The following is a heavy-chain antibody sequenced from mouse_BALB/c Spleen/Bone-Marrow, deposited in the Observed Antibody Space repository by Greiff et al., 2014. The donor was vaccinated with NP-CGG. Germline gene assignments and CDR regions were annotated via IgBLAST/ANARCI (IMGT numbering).Heavy chain of an antibody. V-gene: IGHV2-9*02. CDR1: GLSLTTYG. CDR3: ARNLLPPYWYFDV. CDR2: IWAGGST. D-gene: IGHD1-1*01. J-gene: IGHJ1*01. Sequence: VQLQQSGPGLVAPSQSLSITCTVSGLSLTTYGVHWVRQSPGKGLEWLGVIWAGGSTNYNSTLMSRLSISKDNSKNQVFLKMNSLQTDDTAIYYCARNLLPPYWYFDVWGAGTTVTVSS.